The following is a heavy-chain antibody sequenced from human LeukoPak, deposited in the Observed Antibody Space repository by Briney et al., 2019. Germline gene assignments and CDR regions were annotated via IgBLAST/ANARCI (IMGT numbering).Heavy chain of an antibody. Sequence: PSQTLSLTCAVSGASISTGDYSWSWIRQPPGKGLEWIGYIYHSGSTFYNPSLKSRVTISVDRSKNQFSLNLSSVTAADTAVYYCARASGGNIAYWGQGILVTVSS. CDR3: ARASGGNIAY. CDR2: IYHSGST. V-gene: IGHV4-30-2*01. CDR1: GASISTGDYS. J-gene: IGHJ4*02. D-gene: IGHD4-23*01.